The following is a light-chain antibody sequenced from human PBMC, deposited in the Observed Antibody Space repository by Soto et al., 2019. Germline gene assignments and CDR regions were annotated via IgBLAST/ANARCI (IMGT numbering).Light chain of an antibody. J-gene: IGKJ5*01. CDR3: HQHYDLPT. V-gene: IGKV4-1*01. Sequence: DIVMTQSPDSLAMSLGERATIKCKSSQTVLSTSNNRNYLVWYHQKSGQPPKLLIYWSSTRASGVPDRLTGSGSGTDFTLTISNIQAEDVGIYYCHQHYDLPTFGQGTRLEF. CDR1: QTVLSTSNNRNY. CDR2: WSS.